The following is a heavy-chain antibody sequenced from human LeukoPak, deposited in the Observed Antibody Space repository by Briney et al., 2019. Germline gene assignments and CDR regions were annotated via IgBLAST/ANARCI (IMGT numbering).Heavy chain of an antibody. CDR2: IGGRGGST. D-gene: IGHD3-16*01. CDR3: GKEGGA. CDR1: GFRFSDFT. V-gene: IGHV3-23*01. Sequence: GGSLRLSCAASGFRFSDFTMTWVRQAPGKGPEWVSAIGGRGGSTYYADSLGGRFTISRVNSKDMLYLQMNSLKVEDTATYYCGKEGGAWGQGTKVTVSS. J-gene: IGHJ5*02.